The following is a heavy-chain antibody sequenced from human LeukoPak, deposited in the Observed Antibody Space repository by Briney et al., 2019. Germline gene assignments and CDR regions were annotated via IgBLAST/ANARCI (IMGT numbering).Heavy chain of an antibody. J-gene: IGHJ4*02. CDR2: ISSSGSTI. Sequence: GGSLRLSCAASGFTFSSYEMNWVRQAPGKGLEWVSYISSSGSTIYYADSVKGRFTISRDNAKNSLYLQMNSLRAEDTAVYYCATYSGAHHKTFDDWGQGTLVTVSS. CDR3: ATYSGAHHKTFDD. V-gene: IGHV3-48*03. CDR1: GFTFSSYE. D-gene: IGHD1-26*01.